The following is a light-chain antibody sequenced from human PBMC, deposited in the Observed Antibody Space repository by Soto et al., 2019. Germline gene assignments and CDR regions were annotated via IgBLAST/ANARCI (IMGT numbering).Light chain of an antibody. CDR2: AAS. V-gene: IGKV1-27*01. CDR3: QQYNSYS. J-gene: IGKJ1*01. Sequence: DVHMTQSPYSVSASVVDRVTISCRASQGISNYLAWYQQKPGKVPKLLIYAASTLQSGVPSRFSGSGSGTDFTLTISSLQPDDFATYYCQQYNSYSFGQGTKAAIK. CDR1: QGISNY.